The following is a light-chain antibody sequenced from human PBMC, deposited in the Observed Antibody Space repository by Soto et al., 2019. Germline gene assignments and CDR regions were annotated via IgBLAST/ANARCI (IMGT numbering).Light chain of an antibody. Sequence: EIVLTQSPATLSLSPGERATLSCRASQSVSSYLAWYQQKPGQAPRLLIYDTTNSATGIPARFSSSGSGTDFTLTISSPEHEDFAVYYCQQRSNWPLTFGGGTKVEIK. CDR3: QQRSNWPLT. CDR1: QSVSSY. V-gene: IGKV3-11*01. CDR2: DTT. J-gene: IGKJ4*01.